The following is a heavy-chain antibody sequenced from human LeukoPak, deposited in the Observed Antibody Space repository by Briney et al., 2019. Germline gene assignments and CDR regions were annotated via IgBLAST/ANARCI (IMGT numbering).Heavy chain of an antibody. Sequence: GASVKVSCKASGYIFNNYGISWVRQAPGQGLEWMGWVSSYNGDTNYAQKFQGRVTMSTDTSTRTAYMELRSLRFDDTAIYYCAKDWNILTGRNCFDPRGQGTLVTVSS. CDR2: VSSYNGDT. V-gene: IGHV1-18*01. CDR3: AKDWNILTGRNCFDP. CDR1: GYIFNNYG. D-gene: IGHD3-9*01. J-gene: IGHJ5*02.